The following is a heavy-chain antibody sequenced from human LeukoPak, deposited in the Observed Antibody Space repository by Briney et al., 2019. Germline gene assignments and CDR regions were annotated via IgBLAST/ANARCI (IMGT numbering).Heavy chain of an antibody. D-gene: IGHD6-13*01. CDR3: ARNLQQQLVYYYYYMDV. J-gene: IGHJ6*03. Sequence: PGGSLRLSCAASGFTFSTYSMNWVRQAPGKGLEWVSSISSSSTYIYYADSVKGRFTISRDNAKNSLYLQMNSLRAEDTAVYYCARNLQQQLVYYYYYMDVWGKGTTVTVSS. CDR2: ISSSSTYI. CDR1: GFTFSTYS. V-gene: IGHV3-21*01.